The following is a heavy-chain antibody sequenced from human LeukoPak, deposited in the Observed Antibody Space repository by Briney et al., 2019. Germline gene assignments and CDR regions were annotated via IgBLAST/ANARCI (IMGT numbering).Heavy chain of an antibody. CDR1: GFTFSSFA. D-gene: IGHD6-6*01. CDR3: AKDRPIAVRLYYMDV. J-gene: IGHJ6*03. Sequence: GGSLRLSCAASGFTFSSFAMTWVRQAPGKGLEWVSGISGSGDDTYYADSVKGWFTTSRDNSKNTLYLKMNILRADDTAVYYCAKDRPIAVRLYYMDVWGKGTTVTVSS. V-gene: IGHV3-23*01. CDR2: ISGSGDDT.